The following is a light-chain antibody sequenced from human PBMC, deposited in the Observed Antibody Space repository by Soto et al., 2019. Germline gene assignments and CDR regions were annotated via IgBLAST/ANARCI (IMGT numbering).Light chain of an antibody. J-gene: IGKJ3*01. V-gene: IGKV3-20*01. CDR2: GTS. CDR1: QSVSSKY. Sequence: EIVLTQSPGTLSLSPGERATLSCRASQSVSSKYLAWYQQKPGQAPRVLIYGTSIRASDVPERFSGGGSGTDFTLTITRLEPEDFAVYYCQQYGSSLFTFGPGTKVDIK. CDR3: QQYGSSLFT.